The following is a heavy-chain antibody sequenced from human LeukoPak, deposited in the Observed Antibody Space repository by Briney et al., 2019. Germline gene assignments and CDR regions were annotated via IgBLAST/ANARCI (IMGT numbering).Heavy chain of an antibody. Sequence: GEPLKISCKGSGYSFTTFWIGWGRQMPGKGLEGMGIIYPGDSDTRYGPSFQGQVTISVDRSISTAYLKWSSLKASDTAIYYCARRGPVAENGYYFDSWGQGTLVTVSS. CDR1: GYSFTTFW. CDR2: IYPGDSDT. J-gene: IGHJ4*02. D-gene: IGHD2-15*01. CDR3: ARRGPVAENGYYFDS. V-gene: IGHV5-51*01.